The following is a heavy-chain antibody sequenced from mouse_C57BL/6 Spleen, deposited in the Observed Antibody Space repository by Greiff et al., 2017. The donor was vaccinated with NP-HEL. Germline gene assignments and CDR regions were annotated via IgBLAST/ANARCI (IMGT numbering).Heavy chain of an antibody. V-gene: IGHV1-69*01. J-gene: IGHJ2*01. Sequence: QVQLQQSGAELVMPGASVKLSCKASGYTFTSYWMHWVKQRPGQGLEWIGEIDPSDSYTNYNQKFKGKSTLTVDKSSSTAYMQLSSLTSEDSAVYYCARRWTYDYERGGGYFDYWGQGTTLTVSS. CDR2: IDPSDSYT. CDR3: ARRWTYDYERGGGYFDY. D-gene: IGHD2-4*01. CDR1: GYTFTSYW.